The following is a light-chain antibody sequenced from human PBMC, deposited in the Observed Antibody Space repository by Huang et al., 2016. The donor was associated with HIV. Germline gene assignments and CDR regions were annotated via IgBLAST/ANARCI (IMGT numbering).Light chain of an antibody. Sequence: EIVLTQSPGTLSLSPGEKATLSCRASLIVSSNFVAWYQQKPGQAPRLLIYGASNRATDIPVRISGSGSGTDFTLTISRLESEDFASYYCQQYATSPGTFGQGTKVEF. CDR2: GAS. V-gene: IGKV3-20*01. CDR3: QQYATSPGT. CDR1: LIVSSNF. J-gene: IGKJ1*01.